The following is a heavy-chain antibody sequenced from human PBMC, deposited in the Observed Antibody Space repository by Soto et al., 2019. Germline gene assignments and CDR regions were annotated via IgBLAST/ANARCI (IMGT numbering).Heavy chain of an antibody. J-gene: IGHJ2*01. Sequence: EVQLSESGGGLVQPGGSLRLSCAASGFTFSSYVMTWVRQAPGKGLEWVSDISGSGDSTTYGDSVKGRFTISRDSSKNTVILQMKSLRADDAAVYFCARANQWYIRRGWDSDLWGRGTLVTVSS. D-gene: IGHD1-1*01. CDR1: GFTFSSYV. CDR3: ARANQWYIRRGWDSDL. V-gene: IGHV3-23*01. CDR2: ISGSGDST.